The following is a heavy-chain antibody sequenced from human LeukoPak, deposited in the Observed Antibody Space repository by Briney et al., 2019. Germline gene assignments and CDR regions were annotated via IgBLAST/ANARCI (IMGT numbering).Heavy chain of an antibody. CDR2: LSADGSHK. CDR3: AKGGVSDRGSWYGDYFDY. J-gene: IGHJ4*02. D-gene: IGHD6-13*01. Sequence: SCKASGYTLTGYYMHWVRQAPGKGLEWVAVLSADGSHKQFADAVKDRFAISRDNSKETLYLQMNGLRSEDTAIYYCAKGGVSDRGSWYGDYFDYWGQGTLVTVSS. CDR1: GYTLTGYY. V-gene: IGHV3-30*09.